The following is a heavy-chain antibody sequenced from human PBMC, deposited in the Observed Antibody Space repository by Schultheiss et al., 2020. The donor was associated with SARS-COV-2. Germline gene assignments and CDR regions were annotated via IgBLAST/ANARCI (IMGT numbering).Heavy chain of an antibody. Sequence: SETLSLTCAVYGGSFSGYYWSWIRQPRGKGLEWIGEINHSGSTYYNPSLKSRVTISVDRSKNQFSLKLSSVTAADTAVYYCARDPGYKVSSPHHNWFDPWGQGTLVTVSS. CDR3: ARDPGYKVSSPHHNWFDP. D-gene: IGHD2-2*02. J-gene: IGHJ5*02. V-gene: IGHV4-34*01. CDR2: INHSGST. CDR1: GGSFSGYY.